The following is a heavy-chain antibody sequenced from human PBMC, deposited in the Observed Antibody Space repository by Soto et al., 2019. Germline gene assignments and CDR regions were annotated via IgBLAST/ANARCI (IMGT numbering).Heavy chain of an antibody. Sequence: QVQLVQSGAEVKKPGASVKVSCKASGYTFTGYYMHWVRQAPGQGLEWMGWINTNSGGTNYAQKFQGWVTMTRDTSISTAYMELSRLRSDDTAVYYCARGGITGTTFGAYYYYYYMDVWGKGTTVTVSS. D-gene: IGHD1-7*01. J-gene: IGHJ6*03. V-gene: IGHV1-2*04. CDR2: INTNSGGT. CDR3: ARGGITGTTFGAYYYYYYMDV. CDR1: GYTFTGYY.